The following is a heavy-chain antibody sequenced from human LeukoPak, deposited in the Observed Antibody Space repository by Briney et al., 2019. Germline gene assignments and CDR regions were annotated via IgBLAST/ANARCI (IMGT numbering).Heavy chain of an antibody. D-gene: IGHD1-26*01. CDR2: IYYSGST. CDR1: GGSISSYY. Sequence: PSETLSLTCTVSGGSISSYYWSWIRQPPGKGLEWIGYIYYSGSTNYNPSLKSRVTISVDTSKNQFSLKLSSVTAADTAVYYCARDGRGRQNWGQGTLVTVSS. V-gene: IGHV4-59*12. CDR3: ARDGRGRQN. J-gene: IGHJ4*02.